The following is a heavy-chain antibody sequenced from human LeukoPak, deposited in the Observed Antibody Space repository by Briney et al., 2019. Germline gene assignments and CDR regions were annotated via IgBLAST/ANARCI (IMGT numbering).Heavy chain of an antibody. CDR1: RFTFSSYG. J-gene: IGHJ6*02. CDR2: ISYDGSNK. CDR3: AKEGYYYDSSGYNYYYGMDV. V-gene: IGHV3-30*18. Sequence: GGSLRLSCAASRFTFSSYGMHWVRQAPGKGLEWVAVISYDGSNKYYADSVKGRFTISRDNSKNTLYLQMNSLRAEDTAVYYCAKEGYYYDSSGYNYYYGMDVWGQGTTVTVSS. D-gene: IGHD3-22*01.